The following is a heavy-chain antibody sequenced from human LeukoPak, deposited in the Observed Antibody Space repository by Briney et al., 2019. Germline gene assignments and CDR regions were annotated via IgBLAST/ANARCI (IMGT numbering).Heavy chain of an antibody. CDR1: GYSFTNYW. J-gene: IGHJ4*02. V-gene: IGHV5-51*01. Sequence: GESLKISCKGSGYSFTNYWIAWVRRMPGKGLEWMGIIYPGDSDTRYSPSFQGQVTISADKSISTAYLQWSSLKASDTGMYYCATRRDGYSHFDYWGQGTLVTVSS. D-gene: IGHD5-24*01. CDR2: IYPGDSDT. CDR3: ATRRDGYSHFDY.